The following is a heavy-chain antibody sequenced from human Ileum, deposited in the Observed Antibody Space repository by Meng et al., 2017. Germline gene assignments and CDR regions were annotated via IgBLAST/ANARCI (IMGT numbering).Heavy chain of an antibody. CDR1: GGSFNDYY. CDR2: IHHSGRT. D-gene: IGHD1-26*01. CDR3: VRGPARETHDFDY. J-gene: IGHJ4*02. Sequence: QVQLNQWGAGLLKPSVTLSLTCAVFGGSFNDYYWSWVRQSPGKGLEWIGQIHHSGRTNYKSSLERRVTISVDTSKSQFSLKLTSVTAADTAMYYCVRGPARETHDFDYWGQGALVTVSS. V-gene: IGHV4-34*01.